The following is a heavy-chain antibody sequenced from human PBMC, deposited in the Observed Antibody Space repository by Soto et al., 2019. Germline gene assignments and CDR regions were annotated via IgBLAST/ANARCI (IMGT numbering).Heavy chain of an antibody. CDR3: AKRGEILRRPPDY. D-gene: IGHD1-26*01. V-gene: IGHV3-30*18. Sequence: QVQLVESGGGVVQPGRSLRLSCAASGFTFSSYGMHWVRQAPGKGLEWVAVISYDGSNQYYADSVKGRFTISRDNSKNTLYLEMNSLRDEDTAVYYCAKRGEILRRPPDYWGQGTLVTVSS. CDR2: ISYDGSNQ. J-gene: IGHJ4*02. CDR1: GFTFSSYG.